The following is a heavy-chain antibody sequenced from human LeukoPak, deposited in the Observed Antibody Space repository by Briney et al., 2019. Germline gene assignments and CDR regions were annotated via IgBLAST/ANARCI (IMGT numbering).Heavy chain of an antibody. D-gene: IGHD1-26*01. CDR2: ISYDGSNK. CDR1: GFTFSSYG. CDR3: AKAPDPYSGSYPEY. J-gene: IGHJ4*02. V-gene: IGHV3-30*18. Sequence: GGSLRLSCAASGFTFSSYGMHWVRQAPGKGLEWVAVISYDGSNKYYADSVKGRFTISRDNSKNTLYLQMNSLRAEDTAVYYCAKAPDPYSGSYPEYWGQGTLVTVSS.